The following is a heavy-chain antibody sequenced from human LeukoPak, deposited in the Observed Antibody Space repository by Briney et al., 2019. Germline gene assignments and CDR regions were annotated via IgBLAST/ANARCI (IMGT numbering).Heavy chain of an antibody. CDR3: ARVGDSSGYYKGFDI. CDR1: GGAISSSNW. V-gene: IGHV4-4*02. CDR2: IYHSGST. D-gene: IGHD3-22*01. Sequence: SETLSLTCAVSGGAISSSNWWNWVRQPPGKGLEWIGEIYHSGSTNYNPSLKSRVTISVDKSKNQFSPKLSSVTAADTALYYCARVGDSSGYYKGFDIWGQGTMVTVSS. J-gene: IGHJ3*02.